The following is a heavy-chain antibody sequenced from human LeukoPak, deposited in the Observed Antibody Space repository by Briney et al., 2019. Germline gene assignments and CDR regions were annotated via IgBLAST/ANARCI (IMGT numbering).Heavy chain of an antibody. CDR1: GFTFSSYS. Sequence: PGGSLRLSCAASGFTFSSYSMNWVRQAPGKGLEWVSYISSSSSTIYYADSVKGRFTISRDNAKNSLYLQMNSLRAEDTAVYYCARDLRGDYGGANYWGQGTLVTVSS. D-gene: IGHD4-17*01. V-gene: IGHV3-48*01. CDR2: ISSSSSTI. J-gene: IGHJ4*02. CDR3: ARDLRGDYGGANY.